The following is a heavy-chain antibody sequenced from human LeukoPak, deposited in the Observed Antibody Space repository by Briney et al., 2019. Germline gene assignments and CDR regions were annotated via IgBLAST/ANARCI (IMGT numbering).Heavy chain of an antibody. CDR2: IYAGGNT. CDR1: GFSVSDNY. V-gene: IGHV3-53*01. J-gene: IGHJ1*01. Sequence: GGSLRLSCAASGFSVSDNYMTWVRQAPGKGLEWVSVIYAGGNTYYADSVKGRFTISRDNSKNTLFLQMDSLRAEDTAVYYCARAGQWLEYFHHWGQGTLVTVSS. D-gene: IGHD6-19*01. CDR3: ARAGQWLEYFHH.